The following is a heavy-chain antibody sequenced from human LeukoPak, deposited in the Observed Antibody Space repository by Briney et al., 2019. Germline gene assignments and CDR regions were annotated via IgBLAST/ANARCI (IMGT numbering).Heavy chain of an antibody. V-gene: IGHV3-66*01. Sequence: PGGFLRLSCAASGFTVSSSYMSWVRQAPGKGLEWVSIISSAGTTYYADSVKGRFTISRDNSKNTVYLQVNSLRDEDTAVYYCARDLEAANTYYFDYWGQGTMVTVSS. D-gene: IGHD6-13*01. CDR2: ISSAGTT. CDR1: GFTVSSSY. CDR3: ARDLEAANTYYFDY. J-gene: IGHJ4*02.